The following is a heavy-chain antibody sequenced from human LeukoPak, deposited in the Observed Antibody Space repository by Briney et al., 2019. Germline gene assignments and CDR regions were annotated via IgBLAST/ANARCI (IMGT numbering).Heavy chain of an antibody. CDR1: GGSVRSDISH. CDR3: ARNRGWYATDV. J-gene: IGHJ6*02. V-gene: IGHV4-61*01. CDR2: VHYSGSA. D-gene: IGHD6-19*01. Sequence: PSETLSLTCSVSGGSVRSDISHWSWIRQPPGKGLEWIAYVHYSGSASYNPSLESRVTTSLDKSQNQFSLELTSVTAADTAVYYCARNRGWYATDVWGQGAAVTVSS.